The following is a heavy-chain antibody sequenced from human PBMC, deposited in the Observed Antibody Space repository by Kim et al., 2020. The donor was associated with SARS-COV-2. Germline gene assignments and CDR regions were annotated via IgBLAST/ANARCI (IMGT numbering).Heavy chain of an antibody. V-gene: IGHV1-69*13. D-gene: IGHD2-15*01. Sequence: SVKVSCKASGGTFSSYAISWVRQAPGQGLEWMGGIIPIFGTANYAQKFQGRVTITADESTSTAYMELSSLRSEDTAVYYCARDEGYCSGGSCHDYYYGMDVWGQGTAVTVSS. CDR3: ARDEGYCSGGSCHDYYYGMDV. J-gene: IGHJ6*02. CDR1: GGTFSSYA. CDR2: IIPIFGTA.